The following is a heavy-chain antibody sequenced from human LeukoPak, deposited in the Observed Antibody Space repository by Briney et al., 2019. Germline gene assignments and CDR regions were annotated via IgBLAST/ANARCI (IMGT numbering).Heavy chain of an antibody. CDR2: IYGGGGT. CDR3: ARVGGFYYFDH. V-gene: IGHV3-53*04. J-gene: IGHJ4*02. CDR1: GFAVSFNY. D-gene: IGHD3-16*01. Sequence: PGGSLRLSCAASGFAVSFNYMSWVRQAPGKGLEWVSVIYGGGGTSYVDSVKGRFTISRNSSENTLYLQMNSLRPEDTAVYYCARVGGFYYFDHWGRGTLVTVSS.